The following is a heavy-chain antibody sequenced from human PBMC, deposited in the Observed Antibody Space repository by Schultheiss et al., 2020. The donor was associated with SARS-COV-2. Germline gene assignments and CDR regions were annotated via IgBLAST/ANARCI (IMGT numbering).Heavy chain of an antibody. Sequence: GGSLRLSCAASGFTFSSYWMHWDRQAPGKGLVWVSRINSDGCSTSHADSVKGRFTISRDNAKNTLYLQMNSLRAEDTAVYYCARDPPIIVANDYYYYGMDVWGQGTTVTVSS. D-gene: IGHD2-21*01. J-gene: IGHJ6*02. CDR3: ARDPPIIVANDYYYYGMDV. CDR1: GFTFSSYW. V-gene: IGHV3-74*01. CDR2: INSDGCST.